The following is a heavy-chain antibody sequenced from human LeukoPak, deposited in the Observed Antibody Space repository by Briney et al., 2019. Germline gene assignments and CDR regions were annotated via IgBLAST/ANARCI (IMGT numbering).Heavy chain of an antibody. CDR2: ISSSSSYI. D-gene: IGHD6-19*01. Sequence: GGSLRLSCAASGFTFSSYSMNWVRQAPGKGLEWVSSISSSSSYIYYADSVKGRFTISRDNAKNSLYLQMNSLRAEDTAVYYCARDRRLIAVAMFAFDIWGQGTMVTVSS. J-gene: IGHJ3*02. CDR1: GFTFSSYS. V-gene: IGHV3-21*01. CDR3: ARDRRLIAVAMFAFDI.